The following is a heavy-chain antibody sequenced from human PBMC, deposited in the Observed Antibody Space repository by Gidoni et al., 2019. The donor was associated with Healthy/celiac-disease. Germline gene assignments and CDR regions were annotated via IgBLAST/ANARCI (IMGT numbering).Heavy chain of an antibody. CDR3: ATIAAAGWSFDY. CDR1: GSTLTELS. Sequence: QVQLVQSGAEVKKPGASVKVSCTVSGSTLTELSMHWVRQAPGKGLEWMGGFDPEDGETIYAQKFQGRVTMTEDTSTDTAYMELSSLRSEDTAVYYCATIAAAGWSFDYWGQGTLVTVSS. V-gene: IGHV1-24*01. D-gene: IGHD6-13*01. J-gene: IGHJ4*02. CDR2: FDPEDGET.